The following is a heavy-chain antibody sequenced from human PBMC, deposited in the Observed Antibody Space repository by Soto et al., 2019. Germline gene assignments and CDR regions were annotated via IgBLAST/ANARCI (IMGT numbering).Heavy chain of an antibody. CDR1: GGTFSSYA. Sequence: SVKISCKASGGTFSSYAISWVRQAPGQGLEWMGGIIPIFGTANYAQKFQGRVTITADKSTSTDYMELSSLRSEDTAVYYCAREKEGMVRGVIGNDAFDIWGEGTMVTVS. J-gene: IGHJ3*02. D-gene: IGHD3-10*01. CDR2: IIPIFGTA. CDR3: AREKEGMVRGVIGNDAFDI. V-gene: IGHV1-69*06.